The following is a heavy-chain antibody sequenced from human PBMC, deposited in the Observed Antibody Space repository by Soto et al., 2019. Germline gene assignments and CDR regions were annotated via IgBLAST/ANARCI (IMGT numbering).Heavy chain of an antibody. Sequence: GESLKISCKASGYDFSTHWIGWVRQMPGKGLEWVGIISPDTSRTLYSPSLQGQVTISVDRSISTVYLQWNSLKASDTAMYYCTKRLNAVSTPSLWLDPWGEGTLVTVSS. CDR1: GYDFSTHW. CDR3: TKRLNAVSTPSLWLDP. J-gene: IGHJ5*02. CDR2: ISPDTSRT. V-gene: IGHV5-51*01.